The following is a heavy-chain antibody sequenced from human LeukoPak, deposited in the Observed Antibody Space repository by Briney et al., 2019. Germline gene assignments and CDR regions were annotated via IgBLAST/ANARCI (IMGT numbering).Heavy chain of an antibody. D-gene: IGHD2-2*01. J-gene: IGHJ4*02. CDR1: SGSINNYY. Sequence: SETLSLTCTVSSGSINNYYWNWIRQPAGRGLEWIGLFSTSGSTIYNPSLRSRVTMSVDTSKNQFSLNLSSVTAADTAVYYCARVVPTNPWFDYWGQGTLVTVSS. CDR3: ARVVPTNPWFDY. V-gene: IGHV4-4*07. CDR2: FSTSGST.